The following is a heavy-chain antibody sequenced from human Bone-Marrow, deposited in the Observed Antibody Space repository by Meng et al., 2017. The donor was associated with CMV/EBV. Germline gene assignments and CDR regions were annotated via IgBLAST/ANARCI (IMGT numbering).Heavy chain of an antibody. CDR3: AKRSSLGGIYNGILDS. CDR1: GFTFSSYE. Sequence: GESLKISCAASGFTFSSYEMNRVRQAPGKGLEWVSYISSSGSTIYYADSVKGQFTISRDNAKNSLYLQMSSLRTEDTAVYYCAKRSSLGGIYNGILDSWGQGALVTVSS. D-gene: IGHD1-26*01. CDR2: ISSSGSTI. J-gene: IGHJ4*02. V-gene: IGHV3-48*03.